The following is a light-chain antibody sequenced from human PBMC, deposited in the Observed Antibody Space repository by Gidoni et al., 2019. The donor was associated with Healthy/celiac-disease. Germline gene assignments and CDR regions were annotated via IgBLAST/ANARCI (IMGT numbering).Light chain of an antibody. CDR3: QQRSPSPHT. J-gene: IGKJ5*01. CDR2: DAS. Sequence: ESVLTQSPASLSLSPGERATLSCRASQSVSSYVAWYQQKPGQAPSLLIDDASNRATGTPAWFSGSAAGTFFTPTISLLHPEDFAVYYCQQRSPSPHTFGQGTRLEI. V-gene: IGKV3-11*01. CDR1: QSVSSY.